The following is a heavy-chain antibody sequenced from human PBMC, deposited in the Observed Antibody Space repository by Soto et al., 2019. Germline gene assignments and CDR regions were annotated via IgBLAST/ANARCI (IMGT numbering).Heavy chain of an antibody. Sequence: QVQLQESRPGLVKPSETLSLTCTVSGGSISSYYWSWIRQPPGKGLEWIGYIYYSGSTNYNPSLKSRVTISVDTSKNQFSLKLSSVTAADTAVYYCARYPDLWDGVVGNYYYYYMDVWGKGTTVTVSS. J-gene: IGHJ6*03. CDR3: ARYPDLWDGVVGNYYYYYMDV. D-gene: IGHD3-3*01. V-gene: IGHV4-59*08. CDR2: IYYSGST. CDR1: GGSISSYY.